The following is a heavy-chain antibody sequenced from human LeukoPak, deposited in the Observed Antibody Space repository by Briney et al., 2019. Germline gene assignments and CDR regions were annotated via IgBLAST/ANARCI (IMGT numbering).Heavy chain of an antibody. CDR2: INHSGST. CDR1: GGSISSYY. Sequence: MSSETLSLTCTVSGGSISSYYWSWIRQPPGKGLEWIGEINHSGSTNYNPSLKSRVTISVDTSKNQFSLKLSSVTAADTAVYYCARGESYNWFDPWGQGTLVTVSS. J-gene: IGHJ5*02. V-gene: IGHV4-34*01. CDR3: ARGESYNWFDP. D-gene: IGHD1-26*01.